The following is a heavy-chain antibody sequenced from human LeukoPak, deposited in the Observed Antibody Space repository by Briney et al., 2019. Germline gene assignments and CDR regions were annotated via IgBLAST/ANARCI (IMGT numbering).Heavy chain of an antibody. D-gene: IGHD1-26*01. V-gene: IGHV1-58*01. CDR3: AAEEIREGSSEPPRHH. CDR2: IVVGSGNT. J-gene: IGHJ5*02. Sequence: ASVKVSCKASGFTFISSAVQWVRQARGQRLEWIGWIVVGSGNTNYAQKFQERVTITRDMSTSTAYMELSSLRSEDTAVYYCAAEEIREGSSEPPRHHWGQGTLVTVSS. CDR1: GFTFISSA.